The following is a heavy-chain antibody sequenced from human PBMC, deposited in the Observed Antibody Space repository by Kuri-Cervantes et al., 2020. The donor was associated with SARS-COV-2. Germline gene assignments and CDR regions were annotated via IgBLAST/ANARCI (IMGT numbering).Heavy chain of an antibody. J-gene: IGHJ5*02. V-gene: IGHV4-34*01. CDR2: INHSGST. CDR1: GFTFGDYA. CDR3: ASQYYDFWSGYCHWFDP. D-gene: IGHD3-3*01. Sequence: ESLKISCTASGFTFGDYAMSWVRQAPGRGLEWIGEINHSGSTNYNPSLKSRVTISVDTSKNQFSLKLSSVTAADTAVYYCASQYYDFWSGYCHWFDPWGQGTLVTVSS.